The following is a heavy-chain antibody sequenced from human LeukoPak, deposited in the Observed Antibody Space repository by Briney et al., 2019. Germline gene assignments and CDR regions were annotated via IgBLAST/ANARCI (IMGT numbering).Heavy chain of an antibody. CDR1: GFTFSSYA. Sequence: PGGSLRLSCAASGFTFSSYAMSWVRQAPGKGLEWVSAISGSGGSTYYADSVKGRFTISRDNSKNTLYLQMNSLRAEDTAVYYCAKDLRYCSGGSCSSYYYYGMDVWGQGTTVTVSS. D-gene: IGHD2-15*01. V-gene: IGHV3-23*01. CDR2: ISGSGGST. J-gene: IGHJ6*02. CDR3: AKDLRYCSGGSCSSYYYYGMDV.